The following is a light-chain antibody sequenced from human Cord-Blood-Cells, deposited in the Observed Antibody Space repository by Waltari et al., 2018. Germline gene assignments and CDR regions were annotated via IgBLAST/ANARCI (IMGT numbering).Light chain of an antibody. CDR1: QSVLYSSNNKNY. V-gene: IGKV4-1*01. Sequence: DIVMTQSPDSLAVSLGERATINCKSSQSVLYSSNNKNYLAWYQQKPGKPPKLLIYWASTREPVVPGRCRGSGSGTDFTLTIGSLQAEDVAVYYCQQYYSTPLTFGGGTKVEIK. CDR2: WAS. J-gene: IGKJ4*01. CDR3: QQYYSTPLT.